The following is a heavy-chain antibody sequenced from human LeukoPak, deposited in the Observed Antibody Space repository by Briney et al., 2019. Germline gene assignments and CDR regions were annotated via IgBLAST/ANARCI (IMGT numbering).Heavy chain of an antibody. CDR2: IKQDGSGK. D-gene: IGHD3-10*01. CDR1: GFTFSTYW. V-gene: IGHV3-7*01. Sequence: PGGSLRLSCAASGFTFSTYWMSWVRRAPGKGLEWVANIKQDGSGKYYVDSVKGRFTISRDNAKNSLYLQMNSLRAEDTAVYYCARDGLGRGEGGSTPWGQGTLVTVSS. CDR3: ARDGLGRGEGGSTP. J-gene: IGHJ5*02.